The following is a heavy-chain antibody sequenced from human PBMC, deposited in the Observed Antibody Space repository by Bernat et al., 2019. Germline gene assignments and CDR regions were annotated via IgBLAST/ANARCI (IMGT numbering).Heavy chain of an antibody. CDR1: GGSISRGGYY. CDR3: ARGGSWRFGTFDY. CDR2: IYYSGRD. J-gene: IGHJ4*02. V-gene: IGHV4-31*03. D-gene: IGHD1-1*01. Sequence: QVQLQESGPGLVKPSQTLSLTCTVSGGSISRGGYYWRWIRQHPGKGLEWIGYIYYSGRDYYNPSLKSRITISIDTSKNQFSMKLRSVSAADTAGYYCARGGSWRFGTFDYRGQGALVTVSS.